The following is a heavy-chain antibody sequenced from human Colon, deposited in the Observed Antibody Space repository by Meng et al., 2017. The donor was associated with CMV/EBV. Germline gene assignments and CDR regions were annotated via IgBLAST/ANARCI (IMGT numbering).Heavy chain of an antibody. V-gene: IGHV1-2*02. CDR2: IYPQDGGT. D-gene: IGHD6-13*01. CDR1: GYTFTANH. CDR3: VRESWYFDF. Sequence: QVQLVESATEGKKPGASVTVSCKTSGYTFTANHLHWVRQAPGQGLEWMGWIYPQDGGTYFAQKFQDRVTLTRDTSITTAYMELSGLTSDDTAIYYCVRESWYFDFWGEGTLVTVSS. J-gene: IGHJ4*02.